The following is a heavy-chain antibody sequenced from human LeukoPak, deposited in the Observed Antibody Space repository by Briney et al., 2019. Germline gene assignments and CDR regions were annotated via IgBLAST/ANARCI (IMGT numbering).Heavy chain of an antibody. J-gene: IGHJ4*02. CDR2: IYSSGST. Sequence: GGSLRLSCAASGFTVSSNYMNWVRQAPGKGLEWVSVIYSSGSTYYADSVKGRFTISRDNSKNTLYLQMNSLRAEDTAVYYCAKAGDPAYYFDYWGQGTLVTVSS. D-gene: IGHD3-10*01. CDR3: AKAGDPAYYFDY. CDR1: GFTVSSNY. V-gene: IGHV3-53*01.